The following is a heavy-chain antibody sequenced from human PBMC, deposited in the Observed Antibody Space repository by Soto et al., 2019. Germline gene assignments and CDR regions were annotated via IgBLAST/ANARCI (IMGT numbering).Heavy chain of an antibody. J-gene: IGHJ6*02. D-gene: IGHD3-10*01. CDR3: ARVRAHGSGSYYGMDV. CDR2: INHSGST. CDR1: GGSFSGYY. V-gene: IGHV4-34*01. Sequence: QVQLQQWGAGLLKPSETLSLTCAVYGGSFSGYYWSWIRQPPGKGLEWIGEINHSGSTNYNPSLKSRVTISXXTXKXXFALKLSSVTAADTAVYYCARVRAHGSGSYYGMDVWGQGTTVTVSS.